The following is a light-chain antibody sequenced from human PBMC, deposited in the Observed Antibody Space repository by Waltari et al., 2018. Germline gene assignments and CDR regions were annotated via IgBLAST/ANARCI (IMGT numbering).Light chain of an antibody. CDR2: DAS. CDR3: QERSNWPGGA. CDR1: QSVRTY. J-gene: IGKJ4*01. Sequence: EIVLTQSPATLSLSPGERATLSRRASQSVRTYLAWYQHRPGQAPRLLIYDASNRATDVPARFSGSGSGTDFTLTISSLQPEDFAVYYCQERSNWPGGAFGGGTKVEIK. V-gene: IGKV3-11*01.